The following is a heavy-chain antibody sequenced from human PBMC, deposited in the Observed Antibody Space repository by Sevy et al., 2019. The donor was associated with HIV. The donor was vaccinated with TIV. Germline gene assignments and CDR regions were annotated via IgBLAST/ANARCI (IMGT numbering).Heavy chain of an antibody. Sequence: GGSLRLSCAASGFTVSSNYMSWVRQAPGKGLEWVSVIYSGGSTYYADSVKGRFTISRDNSKNTLYLHMNSLRAEDTAVYYSASDNSSTTNDYYYMDVWGKGTTVTVSS. D-gene: IGHD1-1*01. V-gene: IGHV3-53*01. CDR1: GFTVSSNY. J-gene: IGHJ6*03. CDR2: IYSGGST. CDR3: ASDNSSTTNDYYYMDV.